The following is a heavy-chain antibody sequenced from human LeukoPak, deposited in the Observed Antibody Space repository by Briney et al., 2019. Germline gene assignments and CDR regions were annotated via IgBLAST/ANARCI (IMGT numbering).Heavy chain of an antibody. CDR1: RFTFSTYA. V-gene: IGHV3-30-3*01. J-gene: IGHJ1*01. Sequence: GGSLRLSCAASRFTFSTYAMHWVRQAPGKGLEWVAGISNDGTNEDHADSVKGRFTISRDNSKNTLYLRMNSLRAEDTAIYYCARDRIAVAGMGAFQHWGQGTLVTVSS. CDR2: ISNDGTNE. D-gene: IGHD6-19*01. CDR3: ARDRIAVAGMGAFQH.